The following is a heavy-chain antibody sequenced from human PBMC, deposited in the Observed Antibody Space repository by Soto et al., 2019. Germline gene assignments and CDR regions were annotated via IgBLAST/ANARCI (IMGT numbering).Heavy chain of an antibody. V-gene: IGHV1-2*02. CDR3: ARDISSSWFHHLDS. Sequence: ASVKGSCKASGYTFIDYFIHWVRQAPGQGLEWMAWINPNTGGTNYAQKFQGRVTVTKDPSVRTSYMELSRLRSDDTAVYYCARDISSSWFHHLDSWGQGTLVTVS. D-gene: IGHD6-13*01. J-gene: IGHJ4*02. CDR1: GYTFIDYF. CDR2: INPNTGGT.